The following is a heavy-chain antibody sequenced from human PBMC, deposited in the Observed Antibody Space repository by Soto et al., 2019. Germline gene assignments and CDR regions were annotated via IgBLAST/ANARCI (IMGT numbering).Heavy chain of an antibody. Sequence: PSETLSLTCAVSGGSLSSSNWWSWVRQPPGKGLEWIGEIYHSGSTNYNPSLKSRVTISVDKSKNQFSLKLSSVTAADTAVYYCARGTAVMHYYYGMDVWGQGTTVTVSS. J-gene: IGHJ6*02. D-gene: IGHD2-8*01. CDR2: IYHSGST. V-gene: IGHV4-4*02. CDR1: GGSLSSSNW. CDR3: ARGTAVMHYYYGMDV.